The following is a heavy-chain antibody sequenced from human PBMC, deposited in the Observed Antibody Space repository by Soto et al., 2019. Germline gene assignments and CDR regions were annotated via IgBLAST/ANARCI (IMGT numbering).Heavy chain of an antibody. CDR2: IYHSGST. V-gene: IGHV4-30-2*01. D-gene: IGHD7-27*01. Sequence: SETLSLTCTVSGGSINSGGYSWIWIRQPPGKGLEWIGYIYHSGSTYYNPSLKSRVTISVDRSKNQFSLNLSSVTAADTAVYYCARARANWGLYGMDVWGQGTTVTVSS. J-gene: IGHJ6*02. CDR3: ARARANWGLYGMDV. CDR1: GGSINSGGYS.